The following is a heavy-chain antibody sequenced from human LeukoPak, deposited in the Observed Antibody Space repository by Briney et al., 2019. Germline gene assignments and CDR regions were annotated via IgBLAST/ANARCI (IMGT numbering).Heavy chain of an antibody. CDR1: GFTVSSNY. Sequence: PGGSLRLSCSASGFTVSSNYMSWVRQAPGKGLEWVSVIYSGGSTYYADSVKGRFTISRDNSKNTLYLQMNSLRAEDTAVYYCARDRLGGSYYYYGMDVWGQGTTVTVSS. D-gene: IGHD6-19*01. V-gene: IGHV3-53*01. CDR2: IYSGGST. J-gene: IGHJ6*02. CDR3: ARDRLGGSYYYYGMDV.